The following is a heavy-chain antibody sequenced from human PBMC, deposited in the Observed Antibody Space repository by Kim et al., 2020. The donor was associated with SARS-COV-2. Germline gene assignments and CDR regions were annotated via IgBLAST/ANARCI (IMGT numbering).Heavy chain of an antibody. CDR2: IYWDDDK. D-gene: IGHD3-3*01. Sequence: SGPTLVNPTQTLTLTCTFSGFSLSTSGVGVGWIRQPPGKALEWLALIYWDDDKRYSPSLKSRLTITKDTSKNQVVLTMTNMDPVDTATYYCAHTYYDFWSGYATYYYYGMDVWGQGTTVTVSS. CDR3: AHTYYDFWSGYATYYYYGMDV. J-gene: IGHJ6*02. CDR1: GFSLSTSGVG. V-gene: IGHV2-5*02.